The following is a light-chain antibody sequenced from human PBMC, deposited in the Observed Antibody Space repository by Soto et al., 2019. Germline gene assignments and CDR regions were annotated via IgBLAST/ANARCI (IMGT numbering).Light chain of an antibody. CDR1: QSVSSY. V-gene: IGKV3-11*01. J-gene: IGKJ4*01. CDR2: DAS. CDR3: QQRSNWPLT. Sequence: EIVLTQSPATLSLSPGERATLSCRASQSVSSYLTWYQQKPGQAPRLLIYDASNRATGIPARFSGSGSGTDCTLTISSLEPEDLAVYYCQQRSNWPLTCGGGNKVEI.